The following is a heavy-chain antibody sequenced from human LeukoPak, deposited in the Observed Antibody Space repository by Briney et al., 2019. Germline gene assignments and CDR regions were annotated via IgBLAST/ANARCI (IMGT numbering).Heavy chain of an antibody. CDR1: GGSISSSSYY. CDR3: ARIWVGEYQADN. D-gene: IGHD2-2*01. V-gene: IGHV4-39*01. Sequence: SETLSLTCTVSGGSISSSSYYWGWIRQPPGKGLEWIGSIYYSGSTYYQPSLKSRVTLSADTSKNQFSLKLSSVTATDTAVYFCARIWVGEYQADNWGQGILVTVSS. J-gene: IGHJ4*02. CDR2: IYYSGST.